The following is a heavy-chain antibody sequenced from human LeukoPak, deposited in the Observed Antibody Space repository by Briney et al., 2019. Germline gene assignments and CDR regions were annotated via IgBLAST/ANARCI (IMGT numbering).Heavy chain of an antibody. CDR2: INPNSGGT. Sequence: ASVKVSCKAYGYTFNSYYIHWVRQAPGQGLEWMGWINPNSGGTNYAQKFQGRVTMTRDTSISTAYMELSRLRSDDTAVYYCARGGYSGWMAFDIWGQGTMVTVSS. V-gene: IGHV1-2*02. CDR3: ARGGYSGWMAFDI. CDR1: GYTFNSYY. D-gene: IGHD5-12*01. J-gene: IGHJ3*02.